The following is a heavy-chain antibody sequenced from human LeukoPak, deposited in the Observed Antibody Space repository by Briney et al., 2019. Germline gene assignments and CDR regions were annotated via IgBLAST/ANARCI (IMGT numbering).Heavy chain of an antibody. CDR2: ISYDGSNK. CDR3: ARETSGTVFDP. J-gene: IGHJ5*02. D-gene: IGHD1-14*01. V-gene: IGHV3-30*14. Sequence: GRSLRLSCAASGFTFSSYAMHWVRQAPGKGLEWVAVISYDGSNKYYADSVKGRFTISRDNSKNTLYLQMNSLRAEDTPVYYCARETSGTVFDPWGQGTLVTVSS. CDR1: GFTFSSYA.